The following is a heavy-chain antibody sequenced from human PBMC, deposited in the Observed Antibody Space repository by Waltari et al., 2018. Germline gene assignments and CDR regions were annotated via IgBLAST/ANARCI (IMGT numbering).Heavy chain of an antibody. CDR2: IYHSGST. Sequence: QLQLQESGSGLVKPSQTLSLTCAVSGGSISSGGYSWSWIRQPPGKGLEWIGYIYHSGSTYYNPSLKSRVTISVDRSKNQFSRKLSSVTAADTAVYYCARELSYGDDPIYYYYGMDVWGQGTTVTVSS. CDR3: ARELSYGDDPIYYYYGMDV. D-gene: IGHD4-17*01. CDR1: GGSISSGGYS. V-gene: IGHV4-30-2*01. J-gene: IGHJ6*02.